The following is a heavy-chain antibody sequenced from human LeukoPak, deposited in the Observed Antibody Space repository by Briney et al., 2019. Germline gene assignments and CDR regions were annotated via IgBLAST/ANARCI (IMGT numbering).Heavy chain of an antibody. CDR3: AKDSNYYDSSGYYNY. Sequence: GGSLRLSCAASGFTFDDYTMHRVRQAPGKGLEWVSLISWDGGSTYYADSVKGRFTISRDNSKNSLYLQMNSLRTEDTALYYCAKDSNYYDSSGYYNYWGQGTLVTVSS. J-gene: IGHJ4*02. CDR2: ISWDGGST. V-gene: IGHV3-43*01. CDR1: GFTFDDYT. D-gene: IGHD3-22*01.